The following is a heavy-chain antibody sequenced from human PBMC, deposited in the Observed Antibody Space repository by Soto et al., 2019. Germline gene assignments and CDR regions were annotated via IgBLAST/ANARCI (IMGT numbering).Heavy chain of an antibody. CDR1: GFTFSSYG. J-gene: IGHJ4*02. CDR3: AKDLTIFGVVPVA. D-gene: IGHD3-3*01. CDR2: IWYDGSNK. V-gene: IGHV3-33*06. Sequence: GGSLRLSCAASGFTFSSYGMHWVRQAPGKGLEWVAVIWYDGSNKYYADSVKGRSTISRDNSKNTLYLQMNSLRAEDTAVYYCAKDLTIFGVVPVAWGQGTLVTVSS.